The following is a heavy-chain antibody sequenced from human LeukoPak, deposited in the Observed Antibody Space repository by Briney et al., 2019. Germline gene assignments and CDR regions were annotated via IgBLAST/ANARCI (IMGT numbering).Heavy chain of an antibody. Sequence: SETLSLTCTVSGDSISRYCWNWIRQSPDKGLEWIAYIFSVGSTNFNPSLMSRVTISVDTSKNQFSLKLTSVTAADTAVYFCARSTNYGGTFDSWGQGTPVTVSS. CDR3: ARSTNYGGTFDS. CDR1: GDSISRYC. D-gene: IGHD5/OR15-5a*01. V-gene: IGHV4-59*08. J-gene: IGHJ4*02. CDR2: IFSVGST.